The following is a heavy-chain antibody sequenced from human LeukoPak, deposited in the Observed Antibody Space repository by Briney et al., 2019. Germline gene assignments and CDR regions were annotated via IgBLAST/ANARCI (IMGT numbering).Heavy chain of an antibody. J-gene: IGHJ3*02. CDR3: AKRARRGIGSHGDGFDI. CDR1: GFIFDDYA. D-gene: IGHD6-13*01. CDR2: ISWNSAAI. V-gene: IGHV3-9*01. Sequence: GGSLRLSCATSGFIFDDYAMHWVRQVPGKGLEWVSGISWNSAAIGYADSVRGRFIISRDNAKNSLFLQLSSLRFEDTALYYCAKRARRGIGSHGDGFDIWGPGTMVTVSS.